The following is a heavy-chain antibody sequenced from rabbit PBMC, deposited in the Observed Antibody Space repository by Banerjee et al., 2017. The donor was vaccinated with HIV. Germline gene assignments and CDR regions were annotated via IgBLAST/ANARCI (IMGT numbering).Heavy chain of an antibody. CDR2: IYAGGSGST. CDR3: ARDVVAGDGYAL. D-gene: IGHD6-1*01. J-gene: IGHJ4*01. Sequence: QEQLVESGGGLVQPGGSLKLSCKASGFDLSSYYFMCWVRQAPGKGLEWIACIYAGGSGSTWYASWAKGRFTISKASSTTVPLQMTSLTAADTATYFCARDVVAGDGYALWGPGTLVTVS. V-gene: IGHV1S45*01. CDR1: GFDLSSYYF.